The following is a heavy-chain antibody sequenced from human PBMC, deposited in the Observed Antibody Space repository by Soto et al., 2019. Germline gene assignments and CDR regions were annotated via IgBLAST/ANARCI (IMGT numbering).Heavy chain of an antibody. J-gene: IGHJ6*03. CDR1: GESVSSNSAA. V-gene: IGHV6-1*01. Sequence: SQTLSLTCAMSGESVSSNSAAWNWIRQSPSGGLEWLGRTYYRSRWYNDYAVSVRSRITINPDTSKNQFSLHLNSVTPEGTAVYYCAGTTSLQWYYMDVWGKGTTVTVSS. D-gene: IGHD1-7*01. CDR2: TYYRSRWYN. CDR3: AGTTSLQWYYMDV.